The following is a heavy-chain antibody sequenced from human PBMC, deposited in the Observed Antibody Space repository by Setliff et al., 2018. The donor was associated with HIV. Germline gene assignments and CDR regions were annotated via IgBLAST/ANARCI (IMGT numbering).Heavy chain of an antibody. CDR2: INAGNDNT. J-gene: IGHJ4*02. Sequence: ASVKVSCKASGYSFTKYVMHWVRQAPGQRLEWMGWINAGNDNTKYSQKFQGRVTITRDTSISTAYMELSRLRSDDTAVYYCAKGGYYDSTGYYYYYLYYFDYWGQGTLVTVS. CDR3: AKGGYYDSTGYYYYYLYYFDY. V-gene: IGHV1-3*01. D-gene: IGHD3-22*01. CDR1: GYSFTKYV.